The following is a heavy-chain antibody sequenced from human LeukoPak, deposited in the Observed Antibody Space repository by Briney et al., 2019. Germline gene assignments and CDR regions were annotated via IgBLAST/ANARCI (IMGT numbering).Heavy chain of an antibody. J-gene: IGHJ6*03. CDR3: AKAGGYDILTGYYNYYYYMDV. V-gene: IGHV3-30*02. Sequence: PGGSLRLSCAASGFTFSSYGMHWVRQAPGKGLEWVAFIRYDGSNKYYADSVKGRFTISRDNSKNTLYLQMNSLRAEDTAVYYCAKAGGYDILTGYYNYYYYMDVWGKGTTVTISS. CDR2: IRYDGSNK. D-gene: IGHD3-9*01. CDR1: GFTFSSYG.